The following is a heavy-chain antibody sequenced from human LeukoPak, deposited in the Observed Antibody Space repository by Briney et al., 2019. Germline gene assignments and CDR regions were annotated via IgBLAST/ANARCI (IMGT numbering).Heavy chain of an antibody. CDR2: INHSGST. CDR3: ARGYCSGGSCYRLKSIYYYYMDF. Sequence: SETLSLTRAVYGGSLSGYHWNWIRQPPGKGLEWIGEINHSGSTNYNPSIKSRVTIQVDTSKNQFSLKVSSVTAADTAVYYCARGYCSGGSCYRLKSIYYYYMDFWVEGTTVAFSS. D-gene: IGHD2-15*01. V-gene: IGHV4-34*01. CDR1: GGSLSGYH. J-gene: IGHJ6*03.